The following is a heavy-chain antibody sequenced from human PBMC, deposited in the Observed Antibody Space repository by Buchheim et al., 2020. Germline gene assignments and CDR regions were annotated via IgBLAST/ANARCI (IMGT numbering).Heavy chain of an antibody. Sequence: QVQLVESGGGVVQPGRSLRLSCAASGFTFSSYAMHWVRQAPGKGLEWVAVISYDGSNKYYADSVKGRFTISRDNSKNTRYLQMNSLRAEDTAVYYCARDQGTAMVLDYWGQGTL. CDR2: ISYDGSNK. CDR1: GFTFSSYA. CDR3: ARDQGTAMVLDY. D-gene: IGHD5-18*01. J-gene: IGHJ4*02. V-gene: IGHV3-30*04.